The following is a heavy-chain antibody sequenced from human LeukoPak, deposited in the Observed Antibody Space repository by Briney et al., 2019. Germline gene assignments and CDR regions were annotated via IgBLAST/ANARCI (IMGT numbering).Heavy chain of an antibody. CDR1: GGXISSGGYY. CDR2: IYYSGST. V-gene: IGHV4-31*03. Sequence: SQTLSLTCTVSGGXISSGGYYWSWIRQHLGKGLQWFGYIYYSGSTYYNPSLKSRVTISVDTSKNQFSLKLSSVTAADTAVYYCARTRIAAAGLPFDYWGQGTLVTVSS. D-gene: IGHD6-13*01. CDR3: ARTRIAAAGLPFDY. J-gene: IGHJ4*02.